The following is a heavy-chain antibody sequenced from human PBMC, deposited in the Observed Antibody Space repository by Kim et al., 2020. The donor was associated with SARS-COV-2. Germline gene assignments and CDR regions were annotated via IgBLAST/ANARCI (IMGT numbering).Heavy chain of an antibody. V-gene: IGHV4-39*07. CDR2: IYYSGST. CDR3: ARDSSLYYDILTGSSSMDV. CDR1: GGSISSSSYY. J-gene: IGHJ6*02. D-gene: IGHD3-9*01. Sequence: SETLSLTCTVSGGSISSSSYYWGWIRQPPGKGLEWIGSIYYSGSTYYNPSLKSRVTISVDTSKNQFSLKLSSVTAADTAVYYCARDSSLYYDILTGSSSMDVWGQGTTVTVSS.